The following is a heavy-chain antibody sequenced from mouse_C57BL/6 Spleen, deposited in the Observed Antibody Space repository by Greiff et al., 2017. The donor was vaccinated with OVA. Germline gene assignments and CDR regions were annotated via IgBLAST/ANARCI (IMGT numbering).Heavy chain of an antibody. Sequence: VQLQQSGPELVKPGASVTISCKASGYAFSSSWMNWVKQRPGTGLEWIGRIYPGDGDTNYNGKFKGKATLTADKSSSTAYMQLSSLTSEDAAVYFCARWDHYSNPYWGQGTTLTVSS. D-gene: IGHD2-5*01. CDR1: GYAFSSSW. CDR3: ARWDHYSNPY. CDR2: IYPGDGDT. V-gene: IGHV1-82*01. J-gene: IGHJ2*01.